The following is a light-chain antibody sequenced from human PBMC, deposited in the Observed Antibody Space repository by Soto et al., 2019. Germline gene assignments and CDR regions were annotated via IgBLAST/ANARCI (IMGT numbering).Light chain of an antibody. CDR3: QQYDKWPHT. CDR1: QNLSRN. CDR2: YAS. V-gene: IGKV3-15*01. Sequence: EVVMTQSPVTLSVSPGERATLSCRASQNLSRNLAWYQQQPGQAPRLLIFYASTRATGIPARFSGSGSGTDFTLPISSLQSEDFAVYFCQQYDKWPHTFGQGTKLEIK. J-gene: IGKJ2*01.